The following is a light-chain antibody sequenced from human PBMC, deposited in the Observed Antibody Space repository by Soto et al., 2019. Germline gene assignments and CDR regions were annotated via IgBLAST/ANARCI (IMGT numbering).Light chain of an antibody. J-gene: IGLJ2*01. Sequence: QSALNQPPSASGSPGQSVTISCTGTSSDVGGYNYVSWYQHHPGKAPRLMVYEVSKRPSGVPDRFSGSKSGNTASLTVSGLQTEDEADYYCTSYAGSLPVVFGGGTKVTVL. CDR2: EVS. CDR1: SSDVGGYNY. CDR3: TSYAGSLPVV. V-gene: IGLV2-8*01.